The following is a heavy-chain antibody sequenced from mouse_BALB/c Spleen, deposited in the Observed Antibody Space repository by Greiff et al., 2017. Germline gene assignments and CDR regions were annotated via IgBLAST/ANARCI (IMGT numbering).Heavy chain of an antibody. CDR2: IDPENGNT. V-gene: IGHV14-1*02. CDR1: GFNIKDYY. CDR3: AYYGSSYGGFAY. J-gene: IGHJ3*01. D-gene: IGHD1-1*01. Sequence: EVQLVESGAELVRPGALVKLSCKASGFNIKDYYMHWVKQRPEQGLEWIGWIDPENGNTIYDPKFQGKASITADTSSNTAYLQLSSLTSEDTAVYYCAYYGSSYGGFAYWGQGTLVTVSA.